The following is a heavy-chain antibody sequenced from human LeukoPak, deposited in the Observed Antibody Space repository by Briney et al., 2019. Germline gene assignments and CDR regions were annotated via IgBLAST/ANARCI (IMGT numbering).Heavy chain of an antibody. CDR2: INPSGGST. CDR3: AREGDVDTATWHWFDP. V-gene: IGHV1-46*01. Sequence: GASVKVSCKASGYTFTSYYMDWVRQAPAQGLEWMGIINPSGGSTSYAQKFQGRVTMTRDTSTSTVYMELRSLRSEDTAVYYCAREGDVDTATWHWFDPWGQGTLVTVSS. CDR1: GYTFTSYY. D-gene: IGHD5-18*01. J-gene: IGHJ5*02.